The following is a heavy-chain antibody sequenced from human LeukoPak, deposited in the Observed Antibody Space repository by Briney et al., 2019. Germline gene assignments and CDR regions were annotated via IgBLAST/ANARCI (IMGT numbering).Heavy chain of an antibody. CDR1: GGSISSGGYY. J-gene: IGHJ4*02. CDR2: IYYSGST. Sequence: SQTLSLTCTVSGGSISSGGYYWSWIRQHPGQGLEWIGYIYYSGSTYYNPSLKSRVTISVDTSKNQFSLKLSSVTATDTAVYYCARTPYYYDSSGVEKYYFDYWGQGTLVTVSS. CDR3: ARTPYYYDSSGVEKYYFDY. D-gene: IGHD3-22*01. V-gene: IGHV4-31*03.